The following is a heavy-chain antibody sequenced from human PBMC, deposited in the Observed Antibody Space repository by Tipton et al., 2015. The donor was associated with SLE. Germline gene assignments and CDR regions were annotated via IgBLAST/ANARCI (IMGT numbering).Heavy chain of an antibody. CDR3: ARALKSYSYGEGNWFDP. D-gene: IGHD5-18*01. V-gene: IGHV4-31*03. CDR2: IYYSGST. CDR1: GGPISSGGYY. J-gene: IGHJ5*02. Sequence: TLSLTCTVSGGPISSGGYYWSWIRQHPGKGLEWIGYIYYSGSTYYNPSLKSRVTISVDTSKNQFSLKLSSVTAADTAVYYCARALKSYSYGEGNWFDPWGQGTLVTVSS.